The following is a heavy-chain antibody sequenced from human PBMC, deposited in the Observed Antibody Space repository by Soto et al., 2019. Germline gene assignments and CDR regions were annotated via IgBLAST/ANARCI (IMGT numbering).Heavy chain of an antibody. J-gene: IGHJ3*02. CDR2: IYYSGST. V-gene: IGHV4-31*03. CDR3: ARGPPLITKVTTDACDI. Sequence: QVQLQESGPGLVKPSQTLSLTCTVSGGSISSGGYYWSSISQHPGKGLEWIGYIYYSGSTYYNPSLKSRVPISVDTSKHQFSLKLSSVTAEDAAVYSCARGPPLITKVTTDACDICGKGKTVTVAA. D-gene: IGHD4-17*01. CDR1: GGSISSGGYY.